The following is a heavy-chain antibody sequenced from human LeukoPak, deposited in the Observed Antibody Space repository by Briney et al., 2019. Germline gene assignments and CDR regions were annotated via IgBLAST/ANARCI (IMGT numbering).Heavy chain of an antibody. V-gene: IGHV4-34*01. CDR2: VNHSRST. D-gene: IGHD3-16*01. J-gene: IGHJ3*02. CDR3: ARHHWVSILGAFDI. CDR1: GGSFSGYY. Sequence: SETLSLTCTVYGGSFSGYYWSWIRQPPGKGLEWIGEVNHSRSTNYNSSLKSRVTISVDTSKNQFSLKLTSVTAADTAVYYCARHHWVSILGAFDIWGQGTMVTVSS.